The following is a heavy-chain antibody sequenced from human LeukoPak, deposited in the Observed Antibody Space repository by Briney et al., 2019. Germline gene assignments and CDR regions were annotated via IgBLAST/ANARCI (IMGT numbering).Heavy chain of an antibody. CDR1: GFNFDDYV. J-gene: IGHJ4*02. CDR3: VRNLDFWGDSEDY. D-gene: IGHD3-3*01. V-gene: IGHV3-48*03. CDR2: ISSSGSTI. Sequence: GGSLRLSCAASGFNFDDYVMTWVRQAPGKGLEWVSYISSSGSTIYYADSVKGRFTISRDNAKNSLYLQMNSLRAEDTAVYYCVRNLDFWGDSEDYWGQGTLVTVSS.